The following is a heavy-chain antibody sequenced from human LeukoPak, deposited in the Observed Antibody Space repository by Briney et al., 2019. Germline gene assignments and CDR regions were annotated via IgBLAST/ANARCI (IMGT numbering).Heavy chain of an antibody. Sequence: PSETLSLTCTVSGGSISSYYWSWIRQPPGKGLEWIGYIYYSGSTNYNPSLKSRVTISVDTSKNQFSLKLSSVTAADTAVYYCARERSHYYDSSGYYLPDAFDIWGQGTMVTVSS. CDR2: IYYSGST. CDR1: GGSISSYY. V-gene: IGHV4-59*01. D-gene: IGHD3-22*01. CDR3: ARERSHYYDSSGYYLPDAFDI. J-gene: IGHJ3*02.